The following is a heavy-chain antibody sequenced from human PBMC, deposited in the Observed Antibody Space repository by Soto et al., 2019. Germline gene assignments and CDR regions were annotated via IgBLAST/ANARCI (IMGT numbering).Heavy chain of an antibody. J-gene: IGHJ4*02. Sequence: ASVKVSCKASGYTFTGYYMHWVRQAPGQGLEWMGWINPNSGGTNYAQKFQGWVTMTRDTSISTAYMELSRLRSDDTAVYYCARGINAYRYYFDYWGQGTLVTVSS. CDR3: ARGINAYRYYFDY. D-gene: IGHD4-4*01. CDR2: INPNSGGT. CDR1: GYTFTGYY. V-gene: IGHV1-2*04.